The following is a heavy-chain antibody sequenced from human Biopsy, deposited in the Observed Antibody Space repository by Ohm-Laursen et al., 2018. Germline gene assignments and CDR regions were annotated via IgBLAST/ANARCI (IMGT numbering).Heavy chain of an antibody. V-gene: IGHV3-33*01. J-gene: IGHJ4*02. D-gene: IGHD5-18*01. CDR2: IWFDETNK. CDR3: ARDPRDTALGIFDY. Sequence: SLRLSCAASGFTLNKHGMHWVRQAPGKGLEWVAVIWFDETNKHYAVSVKGRFTISRDNSKNMLYLQMNTLRDADTAVYYCARDPRDTALGIFDYWGLGTLVTVSS. CDR1: GFTLNKHG.